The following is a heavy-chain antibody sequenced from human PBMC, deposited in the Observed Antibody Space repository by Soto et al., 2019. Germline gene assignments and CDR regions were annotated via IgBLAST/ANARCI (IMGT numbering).Heavy chain of an antibody. Sequence: QVQLVQSGAEVKKPGSSVKVSCKASGGTFSSYAISWVRQAPGQGLEWMGGIIPIFGTANYAQKFQGRVTITEDESTSTAYMELSSLRSEDTAVYYCARRGVTGTTGAGDAFDIWGQGTMVTVSS. J-gene: IGHJ3*02. V-gene: IGHV1-69*01. CDR1: GGTFSSYA. CDR2: IIPIFGTA. D-gene: IGHD1-7*01. CDR3: ARRGVTGTTGAGDAFDI.